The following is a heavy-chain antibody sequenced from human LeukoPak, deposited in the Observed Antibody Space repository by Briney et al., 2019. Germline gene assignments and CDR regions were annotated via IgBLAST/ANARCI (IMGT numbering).Heavy chain of an antibody. D-gene: IGHD6-19*01. CDR1: GVSISSSNW. Sequence: PSETLSLTCAVSGVSISSSNWWSWVRQPPGKGLEWIGEIYHSGSTNYNPSLKSRVTISVDKSKNQFSLKLSSVTAADTAVYYCARSVYSSGWYHYFDYWGQGTLVTVSS. CDR2: IYHSGST. J-gene: IGHJ4*02. CDR3: ARSVYSSGWYHYFDY. V-gene: IGHV4-4*02.